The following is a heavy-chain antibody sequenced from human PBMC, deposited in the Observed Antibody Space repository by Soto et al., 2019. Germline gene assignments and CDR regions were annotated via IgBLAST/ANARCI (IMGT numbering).Heavy chain of an antibody. J-gene: IGHJ4*02. V-gene: IGHV3-33*01. CDR2: IWYDGSEK. CDR3: ARAAISLWLSE. CDR1: GFTFSSYA. Sequence: QVQLVESEGGVVQPGRSLRLSCAASGFTFSSYAMHWVRQAPGKGLEWLAIIWYDGSEKYYADSVKGRFTISRDKSKNPVYLQMHSLRAEDTAVYYCARAAISLWLSEWGQGTLYTVS. D-gene: IGHD3-16*02.